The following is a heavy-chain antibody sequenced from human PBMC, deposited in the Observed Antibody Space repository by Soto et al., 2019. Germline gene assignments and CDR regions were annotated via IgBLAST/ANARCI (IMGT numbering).Heavy chain of an antibody. CDR2: IIPIFGTA. J-gene: IGHJ6*02. D-gene: IGHD4-17*01. Sequence: SVKVSCKASGGTFSSYAISWVRQAPGQGLGWMGGIIPIFGTANYAQKFQGRVTITADESTSTAYMELSSLRSEDTAVYYCAAGYGDFYYYGMDVWGQGTTVTVSS. CDR1: GGTFSSYA. V-gene: IGHV1-69*13. CDR3: AAGYGDFYYYGMDV.